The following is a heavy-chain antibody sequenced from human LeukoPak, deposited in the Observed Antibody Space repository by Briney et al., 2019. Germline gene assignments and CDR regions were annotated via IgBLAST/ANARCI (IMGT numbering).Heavy chain of an antibody. CDR1: GFTFSNFW. CDR2: IKEDGSKK. CDR3: ARDGASYSNYEGNFDY. Sequence: GGSLRLSCAASGFTFSNFWINWVRQAPGKGLEWVANIKEDGSKKNYVDSVKGRFTISRDNAKNSLYLQMNSLRAEDTAVYYCARDGASYSNYEGNFDYWGQGTLVTVSS. D-gene: IGHD4-11*01. J-gene: IGHJ4*02. V-gene: IGHV3-7*01.